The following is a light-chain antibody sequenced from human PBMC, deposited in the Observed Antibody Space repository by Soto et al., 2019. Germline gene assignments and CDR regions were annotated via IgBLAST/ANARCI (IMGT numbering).Light chain of an antibody. CDR1: QSISSW. CDR2: KAS. V-gene: IGKV1-5*03. CDR3: QQANSCPIT. J-gene: IGKJ5*01. Sequence: DIQITQSPSTLSASVGDRVTITCRASQSISSWVAWYQQKPGKGPKLLIYKASHLESGVPSRFSGSGSGTEFTLTISSLQPDDFATYYCQQANSCPITFGQGTRLEIK.